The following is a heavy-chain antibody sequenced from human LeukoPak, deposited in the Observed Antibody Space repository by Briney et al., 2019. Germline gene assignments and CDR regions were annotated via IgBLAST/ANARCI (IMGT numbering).Heavy chain of an antibody. D-gene: IGHD3-16*01. J-gene: IGHJ3*02. V-gene: IGHV3-48*02. CDR3: ARDHNWAFDI. CDR2: IGVTVGLK. Sequence: GGSLRLSCAASGFTFSAYSMNWGRQALGKGRERGSYIGVTVGLKYYADSVKGRFSISRDNAKNSLYLQTNSLRDEDTAVYYCARDHNWAFDIWGQGTMVTVSS. CDR1: GFTFSAYS.